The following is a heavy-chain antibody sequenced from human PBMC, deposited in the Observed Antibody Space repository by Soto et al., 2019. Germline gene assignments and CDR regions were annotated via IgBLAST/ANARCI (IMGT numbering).Heavy chain of an antibody. D-gene: IGHD2-8*02. J-gene: IGHJ4*02. Sequence: EVQLVESGGGLVQPGGSPRLSCAASGFTFSSDWMHWVRQAAGKGLVWVSRINMDGSSTNYADSVKGRFTISRDNAKNTLYLQMNSLRAEDTAVYYCARGPRGVYGNDYWGQGALVTVSS. CDR3: ARGPRGVYGNDY. CDR1: GFTFSSDW. CDR2: INMDGSST. V-gene: IGHV3-74*01.